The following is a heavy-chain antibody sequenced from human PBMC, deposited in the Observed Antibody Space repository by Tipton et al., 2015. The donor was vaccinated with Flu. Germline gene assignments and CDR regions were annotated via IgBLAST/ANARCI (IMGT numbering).Heavy chain of an antibody. CDR1: GGSISSSAYY. Sequence: LRLSCTVSGGSISSSAYYWGWIRQTPGKGLEWIGNFYYSGSTFYNPSLKSRVTISLDKSTNQFSLRLSSVTAADTAIYYCAIDDFGSSWYGYWGQGSLVTVSS. D-gene: IGHD6-13*01. V-gene: IGHV4-39*07. J-gene: IGHJ4*02. CDR3: AIDDFGSSWYGY. CDR2: FYYSGST.